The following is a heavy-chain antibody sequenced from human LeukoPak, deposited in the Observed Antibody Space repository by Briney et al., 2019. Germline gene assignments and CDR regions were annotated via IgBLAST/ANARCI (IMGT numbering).Heavy chain of an antibody. J-gene: IGHJ4*02. Sequence: SQTLSLTCAISGDSVSSSSAAWTWIRQSPSRRLEWLGRTYYRSKWYNDFAVSVKSRITINPDTSKNQFYLQLNSVTPEDTAVYYCARDGSYFDGWGQGTLVTVSS. V-gene: IGHV6-1*01. CDR2: TYYRSKWYN. CDR1: GDSVSSSSAA. CDR3: ARDGSYFDG.